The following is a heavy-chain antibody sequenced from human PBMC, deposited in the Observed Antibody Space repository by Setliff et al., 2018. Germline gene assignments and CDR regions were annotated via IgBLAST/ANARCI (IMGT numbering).Heavy chain of an antibody. D-gene: IGHD5-18*01. CDR2: IIPFSGTA. Sequence: ASVKVSCKTSGGTFSSFTIICVRQAPGQGLEWMEGIIPFSGTANYAQKFQGRVTITADESTSTAYMDLSSLRSGDTAVYYCAREGVDTRSSTDYRYYMDVWGKGTTVTVSS. CDR3: AREGVDTRSSTDYRYYMDV. CDR1: GGTFSSFT. J-gene: IGHJ6*03. V-gene: IGHV1-69*13.